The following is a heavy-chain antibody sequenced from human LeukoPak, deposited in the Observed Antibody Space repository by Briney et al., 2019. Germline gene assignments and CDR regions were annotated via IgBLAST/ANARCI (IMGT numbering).Heavy chain of an antibody. J-gene: IGHJ4*02. CDR1: GYSFTSYW. D-gene: IGHD3-10*01. CDR2: IYPGDSDT. V-gene: IGHV5-51*01. CDR3: ARRTLRYYGSGSYLYYFDY. Sequence: GESLKISCKGSGYSFTSYWIGWVRQMPGKGLEWIGIIYPGDSDTRYSPSFQGQVTISADKSISTAYLQWSSLKASDTAMHYCARRTLRYYGSGSYLYYFDYWGQGTLVTVSS.